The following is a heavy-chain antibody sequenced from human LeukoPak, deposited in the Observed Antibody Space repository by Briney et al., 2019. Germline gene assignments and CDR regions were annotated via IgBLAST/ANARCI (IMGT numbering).Heavy chain of an antibody. Sequence: GGSLRLSCAASGFTFSSYGMHWVRQAPGKGLEWVAVISYDGSNKYYADSVKGRFTISRDNSKNTLYLQMSSLRSEDTAVYYCATSHFCSSTSCYNHYYYYGMDVWGKGTTVTVSS. J-gene: IGHJ6*04. D-gene: IGHD2-2*02. CDR3: ATSHFCSSTSCYNHYYYYGMDV. CDR1: GFTFSSYG. CDR2: ISYDGSNK. V-gene: IGHV3-30*03.